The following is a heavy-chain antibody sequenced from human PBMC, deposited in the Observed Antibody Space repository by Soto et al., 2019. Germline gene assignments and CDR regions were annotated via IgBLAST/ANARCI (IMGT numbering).Heavy chain of an antibody. Sequence: ASVKVSCKASGGTFSSYAISWVRQAPGQGLEWMGGIIPIFGTANYAQKFQGRVTITADESTSTAYMELSSLRSEDTAVYFFARAPRPPPWLESNYFDYWGQGTLVTVSS. CDR2: IIPIFGTA. CDR3: ARAPRPPPWLESNYFDY. V-gene: IGHV1-69*13. CDR1: GGTFSSYA. D-gene: IGHD6-19*01. J-gene: IGHJ4*02.